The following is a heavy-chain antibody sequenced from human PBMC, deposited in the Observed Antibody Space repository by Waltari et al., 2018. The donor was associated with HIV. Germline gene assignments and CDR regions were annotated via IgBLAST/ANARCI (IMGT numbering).Heavy chain of an antibody. D-gene: IGHD2-21*02. CDR3: ARSLACPDCYSEMDS. Sequence: QVQLVQSGAEMKEPGASVKVSCKASGYIFTRYDMNWVRQAPGQGPEWRGGVNTNRGNTGYAQNFQGRVTMTMNTPTSTAYMELSNLKSEDTAVYYCARSLACPDCYSEMDSWGQGTLITVSS. CDR1: GYIFTRYD. CDR2: VNTNRGNT. V-gene: IGHV1-8*01. J-gene: IGHJ4*02.